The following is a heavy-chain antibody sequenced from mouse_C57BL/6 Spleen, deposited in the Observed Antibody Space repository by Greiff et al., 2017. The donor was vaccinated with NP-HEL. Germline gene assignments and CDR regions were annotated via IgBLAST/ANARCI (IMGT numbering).Heavy chain of an antibody. CDR1: GYTFTSSW. J-gene: IGHJ4*01. CDR3: AISGPLSNYETYHYAMDY. CDR2: INPSSGYT. D-gene: IGHD2-5*01. V-gene: IGHV1-7*01. Sequence: QVQLQQSGAELAKPGASVKLSCKASGYTFTSSWMHWVKQRPGQGLEWIGYINPSSGYTKYNQKFKDKATLTADKSSSTAYMQLSSLTYEDSAVYYCAISGPLSNYETYHYAMDYWGQGTSVTVSS.